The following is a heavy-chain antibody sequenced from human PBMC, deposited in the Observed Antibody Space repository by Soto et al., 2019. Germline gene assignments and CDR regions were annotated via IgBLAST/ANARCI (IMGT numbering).Heavy chain of an antibody. V-gene: IGHV3-33*01. CDR3: GRDGALGDTAVVDS. J-gene: IGHJ4*02. Sequence: QVQLVESGGGVVQPGKSLRLSCAASGFTFSTYGMHWVRQAPGKGLEWVAVIWYDGSNKYHGDSLKGRFTISRDNSKNSLYLQINSLRAEDTAVCYCGRDGALGDTAVVDSWGQGTLVTVSS. CDR2: IWYDGSNK. D-gene: IGHD5-18*01. CDR1: GFTFSTYG.